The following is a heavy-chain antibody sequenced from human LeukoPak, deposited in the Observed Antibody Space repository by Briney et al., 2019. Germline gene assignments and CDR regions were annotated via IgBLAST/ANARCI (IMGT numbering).Heavy chain of an antibody. CDR2: IKPDGSDT. D-gene: IGHD3-3*01. Sequence: PGGSLRLSCVASGFTFDDFAMHWVRQAPGKGLEWVANIKPDGSDTYYMDSVEGRFTISRDNAMSSLYLQMNSLRAEDTAVYYCARVGYNNYDLDFWGQGTLVTVSS. J-gene: IGHJ4*02. CDR1: GFTFDDFA. V-gene: IGHV3-7*01. CDR3: ARVGYNNYDLDF.